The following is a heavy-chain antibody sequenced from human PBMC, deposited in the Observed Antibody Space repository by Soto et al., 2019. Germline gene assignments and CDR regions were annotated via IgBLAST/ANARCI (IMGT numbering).Heavy chain of an antibody. CDR3: ARVPRAEGDYFDY. J-gene: IGHJ4*02. V-gene: IGHV4-31*03. CDR2: IYYSGST. Sequence: SETLSLTCTVSGGSISSGGYYWSWIRQHPGKGLEWIGYIYYSGSTYYNPSLKSRVTISVDTSKNQSSLKLSSVTAADTAVYYCARVPRAEGDYFDYWGQGTLVTVSS. D-gene: IGHD3-16*01. CDR1: GGSISSGGYY.